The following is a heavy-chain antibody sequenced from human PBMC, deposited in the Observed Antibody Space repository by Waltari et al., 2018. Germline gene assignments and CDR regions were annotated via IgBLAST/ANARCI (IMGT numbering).Heavy chain of an antibody. D-gene: IGHD3-9*01. V-gene: IGHV1-8*01. CDR3: ARVQPRWDWLFDY. CDR2: MNPNRGNT. J-gene: IGHJ4*02. Sequence: QVQLVQSGAEVKKPGASVKVSCKASGYTFTSYDINWVRQATGQGLEWMGWMNPNRGNTGYAQKFQGRVTMTRNTSISTAYMELSSLRSEDTAVYYWARVQPRWDWLFDYWGQGTLVTVSS. CDR1: GYTFTSYD.